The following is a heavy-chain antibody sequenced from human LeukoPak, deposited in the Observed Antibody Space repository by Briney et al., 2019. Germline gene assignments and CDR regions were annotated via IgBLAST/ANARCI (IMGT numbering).Heavy chain of an antibody. D-gene: IGHD4-17*01. J-gene: IGHJ6*04. CDR2: FYSSTRT. CDR1: GDSLTSGSRY. Sequence: PSQTLSLTCTVSGDSLTSGSRYWSWIRQPAGKGLEWIGHFYSSTRTTYNPSLESRVTISGDTTKNQFSLKLDSVTAADTAVYFCARCMSELDYGDYAYYYHMDVWGKGTTVTVSS. CDR3: ARCMSELDYGDYAYYYHMDV. V-gene: IGHV4-61*09.